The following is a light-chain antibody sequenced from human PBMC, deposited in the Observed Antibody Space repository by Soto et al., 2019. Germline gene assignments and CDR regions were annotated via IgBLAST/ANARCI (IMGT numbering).Light chain of an antibody. V-gene: IGLV2-23*01. Sequence: QSALTQPASVSGSPGQSITISCTGTSSDVGSYNLVSWYQQHPGKAPKLMIYEGSKRPSGVSNRFSGSKSGNTASLTISGLQAEDEADYYCCSYAGSSTYVFVIGTKLTVL. CDR2: EGS. CDR3: CSYAGSSTYV. J-gene: IGLJ1*01. CDR1: SSDVGSYNL.